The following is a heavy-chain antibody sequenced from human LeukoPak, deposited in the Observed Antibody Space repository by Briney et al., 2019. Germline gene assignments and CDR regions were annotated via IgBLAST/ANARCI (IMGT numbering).Heavy chain of an antibody. Sequence: GASVKVSCKASGYTFTSSDINSVRQATGQGLEWMGWMNPNTDKTGFARNFQGRVTMTKNISISTAYMEVTSLTYEDTAIYYCARGRPGLASAGIYDFWGQGTLITVSS. J-gene: IGHJ4*02. CDR3: ARGRPGLASAGIYDF. V-gene: IGHV1-8*01. CDR1: GYTFTSSD. D-gene: IGHD6-13*01. CDR2: MNPNTDKT.